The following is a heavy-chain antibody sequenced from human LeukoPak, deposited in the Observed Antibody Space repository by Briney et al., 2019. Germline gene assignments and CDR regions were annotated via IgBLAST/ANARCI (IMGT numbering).Heavy chain of an antibody. Sequence: SETLSLTCTVSGGSISNNYWSWIRQPPGKRLEWIGYIHYSGSPNYSPSLKSRVTMSLDTSRNQFSLKLSSVTAADTAVYYCTRTSASTAIDYWGQGTLVTVSS. V-gene: IGHV4-59*01. D-gene: IGHD4-17*01. CDR2: IHYSGSP. CDR3: TRTSASTAIDY. J-gene: IGHJ4*02. CDR1: GGSISNNY.